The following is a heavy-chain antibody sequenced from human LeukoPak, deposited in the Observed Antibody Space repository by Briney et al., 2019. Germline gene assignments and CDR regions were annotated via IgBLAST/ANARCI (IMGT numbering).Heavy chain of an antibody. Sequence: SETLSLTCTVSGGSISNDYWSWIRQAAGKELEWIGRIYTRGSTNYNPSLKSRVTISLDKSKKRFSLNQNSVTAADTAVYYCARGGTYGSGRNQHTTLDYWGRGTVVAVSS. CDR1: GGSISNDY. J-gene: IGHJ4*02. D-gene: IGHD3-10*01. CDR3: ARGGTYGSGRNQHTTLDY. CDR2: IYTRGST. V-gene: IGHV4-4*07.